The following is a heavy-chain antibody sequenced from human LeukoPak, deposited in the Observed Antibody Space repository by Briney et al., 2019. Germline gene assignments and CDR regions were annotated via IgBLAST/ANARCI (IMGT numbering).Heavy chain of an antibody. V-gene: IGHV3-9*01. CDR1: GVIFNNYD. CDR2: VSWNSGNI. Sequence: GGSLSLSCAVSGVIFNNYDMNWIRQPPGKGLEWVSCVSWNSGNIYYAAPVKRRSTIFRDNDKNSLYLQMNSLRAEDTALYYCTKSPRWAAATDYLGRGTLVTVSS. D-gene: IGHD6-13*01. CDR3: TKSPRWAAATDY. J-gene: IGHJ4*02.